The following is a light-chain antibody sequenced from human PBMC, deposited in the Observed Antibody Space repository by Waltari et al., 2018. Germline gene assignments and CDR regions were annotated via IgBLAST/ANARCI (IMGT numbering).Light chain of an antibody. V-gene: IGKV1-39*01. CDR1: QSISSY. Sequence: DIQMTQSPSSLSASVGDRVTITCRASQSISSYLNWYQQKPGKAPKLLIYAASSLQSGVPSRFSGSGSGTDFTFTISSLQPEDFATYYCQQSYSTPQPTFGQGTKLEIK. J-gene: IGKJ2*01. CDR2: AAS. CDR3: QQSYSTPQPT.